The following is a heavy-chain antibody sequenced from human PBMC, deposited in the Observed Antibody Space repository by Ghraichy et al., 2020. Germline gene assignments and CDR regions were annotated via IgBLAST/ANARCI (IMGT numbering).Heavy chain of an antibody. D-gene: IGHD2-2*01. J-gene: IGHJ4*02. V-gene: IGHV3-23*01. CDR3: ARHDHCSTTSCPRGFDY. Sequence: GESLNISCAASGFSFNRYAMNWVRQAPGKGLELVSTLSGSGSDTYYADSVKGRFTISRDNSKNTMFLQMNSLRAEDTAVYYCARHDHCSTTSCPRGFDYWGQGSLVTVSS. CDR2: LSGSGSDT. CDR1: GFSFNRYA.